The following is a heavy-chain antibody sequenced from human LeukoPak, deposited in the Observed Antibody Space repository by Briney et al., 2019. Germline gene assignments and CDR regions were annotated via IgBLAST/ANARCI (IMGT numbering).Heavy chain of an antibody. CDR2: MNPNSGNT. V-gene: IGHV1-8*01. Sequence: GASVKVSCKASGYTFTSYDINWVRQATGQGLEWMGWMNPNSGNTDYAQKFQGRVTMTRNTSISTAYMELSSLRSEDTAVYYCARSAGYDFWSGSPYNWFDPRGQGTLVTVSS. D-gene: IGHD3-3*01. CDR3: ARSAGYDFWSGSPYNWFDP. CDR1: GYTFTSYD. J-gene: IGHJ5*02.